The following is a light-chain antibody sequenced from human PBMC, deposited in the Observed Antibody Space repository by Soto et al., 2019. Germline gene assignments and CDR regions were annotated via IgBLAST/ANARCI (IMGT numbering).Light chain of an antibody. J-gene: IGLJ1*01. CDR3: SSYSNISNNFG. CDR2: DVI. V-gene: IGLV2-14*03. Sequence: QSVLTQPASVSGSPGQSITISCSGTNTDVGAYDYVSWYQQHPGKAPKLILYDVINRPSGVSDRFSGSKSGNTASLTISGLQAEDETEYFCSSYSNISNNFGFGKVTKV. CDR1: NTDVGAYDY.